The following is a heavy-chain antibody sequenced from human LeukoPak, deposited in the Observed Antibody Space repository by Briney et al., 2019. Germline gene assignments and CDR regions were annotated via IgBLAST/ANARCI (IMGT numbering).Heavy chain of an antibody. V-gene: IGHV3-48*03. Sequence: GGSLRLSCAASGFTFSSYEMNWVRQAPGKGLEWVSYISSSGSTIYYADSVKGRFAISRDNAKNSLYLQMNSLRAEDTAVYYCAFGSSGWYPDYWGQGTLVTVSS. D-gene: IGHD6-19*01. J-gene: IGHJ4*02. CDR2: ISSSGSTI. CDR3: AFGSSGWYPDY. CDR1: GFTFSSYE.